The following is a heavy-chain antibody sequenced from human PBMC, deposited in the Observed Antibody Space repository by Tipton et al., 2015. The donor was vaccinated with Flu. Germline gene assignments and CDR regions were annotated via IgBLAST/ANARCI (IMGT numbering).Heavy chain of an antibody. Sequence: SLRLSCAVSGFTFGRYGMSWVRQAPGKGLEWVSGFGATGGNTYFADSVKGRFTISRYNFKNTLYLQMNSLRAEDTAVYYCAKVIPELVAGLDSWGQGTLVTVSS. CDR1: GFTFGRYG. CDR2: FGATGGNT. J-gene: IGHJ4*02. D-gene: IGHD6-19*01. V-gene: IGHV3-23*01. CDR3: AKVIPELVAGLDS.